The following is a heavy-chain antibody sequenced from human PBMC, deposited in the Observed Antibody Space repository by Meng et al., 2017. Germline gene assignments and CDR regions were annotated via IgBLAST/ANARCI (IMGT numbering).Heavy chain of an antibody. Sequence: RGQAGAEGKKPGSSVKCSCQALGCTFCSYAISWVGQAPGQGLEWMGGIIPIFGTANYAQKFQGRVTITADKSTSTAYMELSSLRSEDTAVYYCARDGVGATEGYFDYWGQGTLVTVSS. CDR1: GCTFCSYA. D-gene: IGHD1-26*01. CDR3: ARDGVGATEGYFDY. V-gene: IGHV1-69*06. CDR2: IIPIFGTA. J-gene: IGHJ4*02.